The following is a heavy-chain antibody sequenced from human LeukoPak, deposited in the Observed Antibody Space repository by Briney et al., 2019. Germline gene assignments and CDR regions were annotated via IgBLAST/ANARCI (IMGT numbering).Heavy chain of an antibody. CDR1: GGSISSGGYY. CDR2: IYYSGST. J-gene: IGHJ5*02. V-gene: IGHV4-31*03. Sequence: SETLSLTCTVSGGSISSGGYYWSWIRQHPGKGLEWIGYIYYSGSTYYNPSLKSRVTISVVTPKNQFSLKLSSVTAADTAVYYCASGLGNWFDPWGQGTLVTVSS. CDR3: ASGLGNWFDP.